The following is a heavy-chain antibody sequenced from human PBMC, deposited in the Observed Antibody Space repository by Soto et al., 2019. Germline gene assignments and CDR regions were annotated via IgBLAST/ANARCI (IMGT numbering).Heavy chain of an antibody. CDR3: TRRAYCSGGSCYSGGVIFDY. D-gene: IGHD2-15*01. CDR1: GGSISSGGYY. V-gene: IGHV4-31*03. CDR2: IYYSGST. J-gene: IGHJ4*02. Sequence: QVQLQESGPGLVKPSQTLSLTCTVSGGSISSGGYYWSWIRQHPGKGLEWIGYIYYSGSTYYNPSRKSRVTISVDTSKNQFSLKLSSVTAADTAVYYCTRRAYCSGGSCYSGGVIFDYWGQGTLVTVSS.